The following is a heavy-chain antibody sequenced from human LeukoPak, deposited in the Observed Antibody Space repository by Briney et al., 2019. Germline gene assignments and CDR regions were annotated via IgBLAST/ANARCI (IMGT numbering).Heavy chain of an antibody. CDR1: GFTFSSYA. CDR2: ISYDGSNK. Sequence: PGRSLRLSCAASGFTFSSYAMHWVRQAPGKGLEWVAVISYDGSNKYYADSVKGRFTISRDNSKNTLYLQMNSLRAEDTAVYYCAKRVNYYMDVWGKGTTVTVSS. J-gene: IGHJ6*03. CDR3: AKRVNYYMDV. D-gene: IGHD4-23*01. V-gene: IGHV3-30*04.